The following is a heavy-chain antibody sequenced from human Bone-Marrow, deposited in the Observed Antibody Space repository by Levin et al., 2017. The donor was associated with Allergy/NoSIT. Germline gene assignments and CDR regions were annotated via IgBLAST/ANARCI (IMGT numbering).Heavy chain of an antibody. Sequence: EASVKVSCKASGGNFRSYSLSWVRQAPGQGLQWIGGIIPIFSTGHYAQKFQGRVPITADESTTTAYLELSGLTSEDTAVYYCARSLFPTYNAIQIWGQGTLLIVSS. J-gene: IGHJ3*02. D-gene: IGHD2/OR15-2a*01. CDR3: ARSLFPTYNAIQI. CDR1: GGNFRSYS. CDR2: IIPIFSTG. V-gene: IGHV1-69*13.